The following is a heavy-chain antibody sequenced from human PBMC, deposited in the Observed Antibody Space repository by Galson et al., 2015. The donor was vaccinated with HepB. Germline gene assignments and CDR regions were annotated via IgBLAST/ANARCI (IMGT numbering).Heavy chain of an antibody. J-gene: IGHJ4*02. CDR1: GYTLTNYH. D-gene: IGHD2-15*01. CDR2: IFARGGST. V-gene: IGHV1-46*01. Sequence: SVKVSCKASGYTLTNYHFHWVRQAPGQGPEWMGKIFARGGSTRYAERFQGRVTLTRDSSTSTIYMEVSSLRSDDTAVYYCARGTPDTYYFDYWGQGTLVTVSS. CDR3: ARGTPDTYYFDY.